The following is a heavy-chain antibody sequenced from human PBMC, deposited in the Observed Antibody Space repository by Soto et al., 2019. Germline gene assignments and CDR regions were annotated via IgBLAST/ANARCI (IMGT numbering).Heavy chain of an antibody. CDR3: ATTGGGWD. V-gene: IGHV3-74*01. Sequence: EVQLVESGGGLVQPGGSLRLSCAASGFTFSKYWMHWGRQAPGKGLVWVSRINSDGSNPGYADSVKGRFTISRDNAKNALYLQMNSLRAEDTAVYYCATTGGGWDWGQGTLVTVSS. CDR2: INSDGSNP. D-gene: IGHD3-10*01. J-gene: IGHJ4*02. CDR1: GFTFSKYW.